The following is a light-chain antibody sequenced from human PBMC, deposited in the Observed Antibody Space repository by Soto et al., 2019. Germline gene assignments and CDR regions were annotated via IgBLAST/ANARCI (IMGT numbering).Light chain of an antibody. CDR3: QQLNSYPLT. J-gene: IGKJ4*01. V-gene: IGKV1-8*01. CDR1: QGINGY. CDR2: AAS. Sequence: AIRITQSPSSFAASTFDRVTIISRAGQGINGYLAWYQQKPGKAPKLLIYAASTLQNGVPSRFSGRGSGTDFTLTISSLQPEDFATYYCQQLNSYPLTFGEGTK.